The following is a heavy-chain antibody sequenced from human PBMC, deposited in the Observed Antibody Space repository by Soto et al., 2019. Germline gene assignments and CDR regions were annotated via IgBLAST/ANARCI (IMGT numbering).Heavy chain of an antibody. Sequence: QITLKESGPTLVKPTQTLTLTCTFSGFSLSTSGVGVGWIRQPPEKALEWLALIYWDDDKRYSPSLKSRLTITXDXSXTXXVLTMTNVDPVDTATYYCAHSKDYSSRWYTLDFDYWGQGTLVTVSS. J-gene: IGHJ4*02. D-gene: IGHD6-13*01. V-gene: IGHV2-5*02. CDR3: AHSKDYSSRWYTLDFDY. CDR1: GFSLSTSGVG. CDR2: IYWDDDK.